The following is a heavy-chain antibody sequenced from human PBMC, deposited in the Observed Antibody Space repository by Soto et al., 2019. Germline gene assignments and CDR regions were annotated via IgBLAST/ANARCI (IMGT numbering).Heavy chain of an antibody. D-gene: IGHD2-15*01. CDR1: GYTFSTSG. Sequence: ASVKVSCKSSGYTFSTSGMSWLRQAPGQGLEWMGWISTYNGDTNDAPKFQDRVTMTSDTSTSTVYMELRSLRSDDTAVYYCARAGAAPYYYYGMDVWG. CDR3: ARAGAAPYYYYGMDV. CDR2: ISTYNGDT. J-gene: IGHJ6*02. V-gene: IGHV1-18*01.